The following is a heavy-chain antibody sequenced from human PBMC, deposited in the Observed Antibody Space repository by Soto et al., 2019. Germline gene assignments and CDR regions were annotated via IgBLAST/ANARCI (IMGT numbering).Heavy chain of an antibody. V-gene: IGHV3-30-3*01. J-gene: IGHJ4*02. CDR1: GFTFSSYA. Sequence: QVQLVESGGGVVQPGRSLRLSCAASGFTFSSYAMHWVRQAPGKGLEWVAVISYDGSNKYYADSVKGRFTISRDNSKNTLYLQMNSLRAEDTAVYYCASPSFKRTYYYFDCWGQGTLVTVSS. CDR2: ISYDGSNK. D-gene: IGHD1-26*01. CDR3: ASPSFKRTYYYFDC.